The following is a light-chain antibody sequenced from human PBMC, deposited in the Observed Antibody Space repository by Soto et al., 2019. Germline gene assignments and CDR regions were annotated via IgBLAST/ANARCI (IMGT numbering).Light chain of an antibody. Sequence: QSALAQPASVSGSPGQSITISCTGSSSDVGSYNRVSWYQQPPDTAPKLIIYDVSNRPPGVSDRFSGSKSGNTASLTISGLQAEDEADYYCNSYTTRTTYVFGTGTKVTVL. CDR1: SSDVGSYNR. V-gene: IGLV2-18*02. CDR3: NSYTTRTTYV. CDR2: DVS. J-gene: IGLJ1*01.